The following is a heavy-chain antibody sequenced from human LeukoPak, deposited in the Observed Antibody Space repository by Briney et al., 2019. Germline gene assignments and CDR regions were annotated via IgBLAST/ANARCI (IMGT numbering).Heavy chain of an antibody. V-gene: IGHV7-4-1*02. J-gene: IGHJ3*02. D-gene: IGHD2-2*01. CDR2: INTNTGNP. Sequence: ASVKVSCKASGYTINSYAMNWVRQAPGQGLEWMAWINTNTGNPTYAKGFTGRFVFSLDTSISTAYLHISGLKAEDTAVYYCARDGLRSCTSSSCYPGEDAFDIWGQGTMVTVSS. CDR1: GYTINSYA. CDR3: ARDGLRSCTSSSCYPGEDAFDI.